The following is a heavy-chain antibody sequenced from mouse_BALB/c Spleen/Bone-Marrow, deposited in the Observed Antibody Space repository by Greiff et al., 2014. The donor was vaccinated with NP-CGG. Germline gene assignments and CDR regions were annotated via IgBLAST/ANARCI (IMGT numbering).Heavy chain of an antibody. Sequence: EVQRVESGPELVKLGASVKISCKASGYTFTDYNMHWVKQSHGKSLEWIGYIYPYNGGTGYNQKFKSKATLTVDNSSSTAYMELRNLTSEDSAVYYCARLGRDYWGQGTTLTVSS. D-gene: IGHD4-1*01. CDR2: IYPYNGGT. CDR1: GYTFTDYN. J-gene: IGHJ2*01. CDR3: ARLGRDY. V-gene: IGHV1S29*02.